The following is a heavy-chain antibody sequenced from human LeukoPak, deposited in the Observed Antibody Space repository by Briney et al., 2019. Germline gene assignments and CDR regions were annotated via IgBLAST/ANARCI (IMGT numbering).Heavy chain of an antibody. V-gene: IGHV3-23*01. CDR1: GFTFSSYA. CDR3: AKSIVTMIVVPPVGY. CDR2: ISGGGGST. Sequence: PGGSLRLSCAASGFTFSSYAMSWVRQAPGKGLEWVSAISGGGGSTYYADSVKGRFTISRDNSKNTLYLQMNSLRAEDTAVYYCAKSIVTMIVVPPVGYWGQGTLVTVSS. J-gene: IGHJ4*02. D-gene: IGHD3-22*01.